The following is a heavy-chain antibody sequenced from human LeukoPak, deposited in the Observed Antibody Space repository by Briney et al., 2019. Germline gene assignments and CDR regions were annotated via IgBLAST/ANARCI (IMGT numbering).Heavy chain of an antibody. Sequence: GGSLRLSCAASGFTFSSYWMSWVRQAPGKGLEWVANIKQDGSEKYYVDSVKGRFTISRDNTKNSLYLQMNSLRAEDTAVYYCAREPPSYYDFWSGPGGYWGQGTLVTVSS. CDR2: IKQDGSEK. V-gene: IGHV3-7*01. CDR1: GFTFSSYW. CDR3: AREPPSYYDFWSGPGGY. D-gene: IGHD3-3*01. J-gene: IGHJ4*02.